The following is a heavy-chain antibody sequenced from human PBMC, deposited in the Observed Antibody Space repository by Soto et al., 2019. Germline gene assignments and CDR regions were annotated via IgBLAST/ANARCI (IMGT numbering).Heavy chain of an antibody. CDR2: ISAIAGTA. D-gene: IGHD2-2*01. Sequence: QVQLVQYGAEVQKTGSSVKVSCKASGGTFSSYAISWVRQAPGQGLEWMGGISAIAGTANYAQKFQGRVTITADESTSTAYMELSSLRSEDTAVYYCATSQGSSTSLETYYYYYYGMDVWGQGTTVTVSS. J-gene: IGHJ6*02. V-gene: IGHV1-69*01. CDR1: GGTFSSYA. CDR3: ATSQGSSTSLETYYYYYYGMDV.